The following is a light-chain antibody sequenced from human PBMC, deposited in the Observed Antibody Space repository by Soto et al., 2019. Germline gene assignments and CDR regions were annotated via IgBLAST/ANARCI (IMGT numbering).Light chain of an antibody. CDR2: KAS. CDR1: QSLVYVDGNTY. J-gene: IGKJ4*01. V-gene: IGKV2-30*01. Sequence: VVMTQSPLSLAVAPGQAASISCRSSQSLVYVDGNTYLSWFQQRPGQSPRRLIYKASNRDSGVPDKFTGSGSGADFTLTISRVEAEDVGFYYCMQATHGPLVFGGGIKVEI. CDR3: MQATHGPLV.